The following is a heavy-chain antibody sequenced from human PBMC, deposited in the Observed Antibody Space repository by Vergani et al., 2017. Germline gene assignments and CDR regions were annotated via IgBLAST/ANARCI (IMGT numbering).Heavy chain of an antibody. Sequence: QVQLVQSGAEVKKPGSSVKVSCKASGGTFSSYAISWVRQAPGQGLEWMGGIIPIFGTANYAQKFQGRVTITADKSTSTAYMELSSLRSEDTAVYSCARGLTTVTNHYYYYYGMDVWGQGTTVTVSS. D-gene: IGHD4-17*01. CDR2: IIPIFGTA. CDR3: ARGLTTVTNHYYYYYGMDV. CDR1: GGTFSSYA. J-gene: IGHJ6*02. V-gene: IGHV1-69*06.